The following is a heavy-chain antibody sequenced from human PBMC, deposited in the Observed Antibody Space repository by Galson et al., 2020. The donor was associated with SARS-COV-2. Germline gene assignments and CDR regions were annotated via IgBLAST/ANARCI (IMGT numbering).Heavy chain of an antibody. Sequence: SGPTLVKPTQTLTLTCTFSGFSLSTSGMCVSWIRQPPGKALEWLALIDWDDDKYYSTSLKTRLTISKDTSKNQVVLTMTNMDPVDTATYYCARITTVTFHFYYYYGMDVWGQGTTVTVSS. CDR3: ARITTVTFHFYYYYGMDV. V-gene: IGHV2-70*01. CDR1: GFSLSTSGMC. CDR2: IDWDDDK. D-gene: IGHD4-17*01. J-gene: IGHJ6*02.